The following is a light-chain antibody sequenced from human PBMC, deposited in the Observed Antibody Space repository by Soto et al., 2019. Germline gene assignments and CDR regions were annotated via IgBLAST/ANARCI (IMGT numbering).Light chain of an antibody. CDR1: SSDVGSYNL. J-gene: IGLJ1*01. V-gene: IGLV2-23*02. CDR2: EVS. CDR3: CSYAFSSTL. Sequence: QSVLTQPASVSGSPGQSITISCTGTSSDVGSYNLVSWYQQHPGKAPKLMIYEVSKRPSGVSNRFSGSKSGNTASLTISGRQAEEEADYYCCSYAFSSTLFVTGKKVTVL.